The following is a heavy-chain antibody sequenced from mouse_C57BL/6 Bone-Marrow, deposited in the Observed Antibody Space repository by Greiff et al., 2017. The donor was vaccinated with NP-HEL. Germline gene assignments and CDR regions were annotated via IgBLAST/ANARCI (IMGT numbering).Heavy chain of an antibody. CDR2: INPNNGGT. Sequence: VQLQQSGPELVKPGASVKMSCKASGYTFTDYNMHWVKQSHGKSLEWIGYINPNNGGTSYNQKFKGKATLTVNKSSSTAYMELRSLTSEDSAVYYCARWIPYDYDVYFDYWGQGTTLTVSS. D-gene: IGHD2-4*01. CDR1: GYTFTDYN. V-gene: IGHV1-22*01. CDR3: ARWIPYDYDVYFDY. J-gene: IGHJ2*01.